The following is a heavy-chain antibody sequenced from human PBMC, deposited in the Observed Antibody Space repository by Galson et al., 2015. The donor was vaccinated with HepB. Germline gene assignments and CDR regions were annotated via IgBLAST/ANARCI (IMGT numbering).Heavy chain of an antibody. CDR3: ARKPLSRFGADYHYGMDV. CDR1: GFTFSTYA. Sequence: SLRLSCAASGFTFSTYAMHWVRQAPGKGLEWVALISHDGNNKYYADSVKGRFTISRDNSKSTLYLQMNSLRVEDTAVYYCARKPLSRFGADYHYGMDVWGQGTTVTVSS. J-gene: IGHJ6*02. CDR2: ISHDGNNK. D-gene: IGHD2/OR15-2a*01. V-gene: IGHV3-30-3*01.